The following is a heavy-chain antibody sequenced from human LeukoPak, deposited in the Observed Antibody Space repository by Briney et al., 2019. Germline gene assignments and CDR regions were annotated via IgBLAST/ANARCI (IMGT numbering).Heavy chain of an antibody. Sequence: GGSLRLSCAASGFTFSSYGMHWVRQAPGKGLEWVSYISSGSSGIHYVDSVKGRFTVFRDNAENLLHLQMDSLRDEDTAVYYCATSPSGNYNFDCWDQGSLDTVSS. V-gene: IGHV3-48*02. J-gene: IGHJ4*02. CDR3: ATSPSGNYNFDC. CDR1: GFTFSSYG. D-gene: IGHD1-26*01. CDR2: ISSGSSGI.